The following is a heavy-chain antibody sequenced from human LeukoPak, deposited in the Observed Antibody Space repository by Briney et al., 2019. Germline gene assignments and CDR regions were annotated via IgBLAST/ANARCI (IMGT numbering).Heavy chain of an antibody. V-gene: IGHV1-8*01. CDR3: ARVPGYSSGWYSFDYYYYGMDV. Sequence: ASVKVSRKASGYTFTSYDINWVRQATGQGLEWMGWMNPNSGNTGYAQKFQGRVTMTRNTSISTAYMELSSLRSEDTAVYYCARVPGYSSGWYSFDYYYYGMDVWGQGTTVTVSS. CDR1: GYTFTSYD. J-gene: IGHJ6*02. D-gene: IGHD6-19*01. CDR2: MNPNSGNT.